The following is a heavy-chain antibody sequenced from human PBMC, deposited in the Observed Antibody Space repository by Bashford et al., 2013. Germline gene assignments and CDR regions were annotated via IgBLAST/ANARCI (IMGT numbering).Heavy chain of an antibody. CDR1: GYSFTSYW. V-gene: IGHV5-10-1*01. CDR3: ARHVLRFLEWSPMDV. J-gene: IGHJ6*02. D-gene: IGHD3-3*01. Sequence: GESLKISCKGSGYSFTSYWISWVRQMPGKGLEWMGRIDPSDSYTNYSPSFQGHVTISADKSISTAYLQWSSLKASDTAMYYCARHVLRFLEWSPMDVWGQGTTVTVSS. CDR2: IDPSDSYT.